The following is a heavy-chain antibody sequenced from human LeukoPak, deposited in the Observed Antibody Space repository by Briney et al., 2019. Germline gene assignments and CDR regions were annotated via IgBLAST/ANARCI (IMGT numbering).Heavy chain of an antibody. CDR2: MSDSGTNT. J-gene: IGHJ4*02. CDR1: GFTFSTYG. V-gene: IGHV3-23*01. CDR3: ARGGGTFDF. D-gene: IGHD1-1*01. Sequence: GGSLRLSCGASGFTFSTYGMTWVRQAPGKGLEWVSGMSDSGTNTYYADSVKGRFTISRDNSKNTLYLQMNSLRAEDTAVYYCARGGGTFDFWGQGTLITVSS.